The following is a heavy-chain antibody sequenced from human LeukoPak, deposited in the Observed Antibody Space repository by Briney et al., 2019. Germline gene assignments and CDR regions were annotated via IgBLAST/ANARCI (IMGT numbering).Heavy chain of an antibody. CDR2: INAGNGNT. J-gene: IGHJ5*02. CDR1: GYTFTSYA. D-gene: IGHD1-1*01. V-gene: IGHV1-3*01. CDR3: ARNRITNGRLPRGNNWFDP. Sequence: AASVKVSCKASGYTFTSYAMHWVRQAPGQRLEWMGWINAGNGNTKYSQKFQGRVTITRDTSASAAYMELSSLRSEDTAVYYCARNRITNGRLPRGNNWFDPWGQGTLVTVSS.